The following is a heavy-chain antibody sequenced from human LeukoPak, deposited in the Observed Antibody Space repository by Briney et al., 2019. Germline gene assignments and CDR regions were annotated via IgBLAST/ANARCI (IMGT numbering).Heavy chain of an antibody. D-gene: IGHD3-16*01. CDR2: IFYSGST. Sequence: PSETLSLTCTVSGGSISTSNYYWGWIRQPPGKGLEWIGNIFYSGSTYYSPSLKSRVTISLDTSRNQFSLKLTSVTAADTAVYYCAREITFGGVIGYWGQGTLVTVSS. CDR3: AREITFGGVIGY. J-gene: IGHJ4*02. CDR1: GGSISTSNYY. V-gene: IGHV4-39*07.